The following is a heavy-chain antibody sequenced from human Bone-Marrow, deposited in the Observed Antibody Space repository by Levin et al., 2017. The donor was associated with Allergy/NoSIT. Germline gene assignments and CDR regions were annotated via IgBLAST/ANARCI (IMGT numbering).Heavy chain of an antibody. Sequence: PGGSLRLSCAASGFTFSRHGMHWVRQAPGKGLEWVAVIWYEGVNRDYADSLKGRFRISRDNSKNMLFLQMDSLRGEDTAVYYCARDQEQAFDLWGRGTTVIVSS. CDR2: IWYEGVNR. V-gene: IGHV3-33*01. D-gene: IGHD1/OR15-1a*01. CDR1: GFTFSRHG. CDR3: ARDQEQAFDL. J-gene: IGHJ3*01.